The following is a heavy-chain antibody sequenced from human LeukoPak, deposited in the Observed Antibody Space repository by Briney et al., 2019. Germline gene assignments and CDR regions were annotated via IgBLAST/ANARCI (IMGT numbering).Heavy chain of an antibody. CDR3: ARMSYDRTGEGRANLYYYYMAV. CDR1: GGSVSGYY. D-gene: IGHD3-3*01. J-gene: IGHJ6*03. CDR2: IYSTGST. Sequence: SETLSLTCTVSGGSVSGYYCSWIRQPAGKGLEWIGRIYSTGSTDYNASLKSRVTMSVDTSKNQFSLKLSSVTAAHTAVYYCARMSYDRTGEGRANLYYYYMAVWGKGTTVTVSS. V-gene: IGHV4-4*07.